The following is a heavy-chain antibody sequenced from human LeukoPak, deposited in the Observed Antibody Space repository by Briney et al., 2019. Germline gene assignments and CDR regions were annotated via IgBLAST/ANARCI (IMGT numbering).Heavy chain of an antibody. Sequence: ASVKVSCKASGYTFIGHYIHWVRQAPGQGLEWMGWINPNNGGTKYAPKFQGRVTMTRDTSISTAYMELGSLRSDDTAVYYCARVAGLCSAGSCGNWFDPWGQGTLVTVSS. D-gene: IGHD3-10*01. CDR3: ARVAGLCSAGSCGNWFDP. V-gene: IGHV1-2*02. CDR1: GYTFIGHY. J-gene: IGHJ5*02. CDR2: INPNNGGT.